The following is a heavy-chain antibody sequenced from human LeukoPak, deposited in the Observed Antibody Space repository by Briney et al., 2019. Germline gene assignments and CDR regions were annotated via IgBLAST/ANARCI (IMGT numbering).Heavy chain of an antibody. J-gene: IGHJ4*02. CDR1: GFTFGDYA. D-gene: IGHD1-26*01. V-gene: IGHV3-49*04. CDR3: SRHIVGARTFFDY. CDR2: ITSKAYGATT. Sequence: PGGSLRLSCTASGFTFGDYAMSWVRQAPWKDLEWVGFITSKAYGATTDYAASVKGRFTISRDDSKSIAYLQMNSPKSEDTAVYYCSRHIVGARTFFDYWGQGALVTVSS.